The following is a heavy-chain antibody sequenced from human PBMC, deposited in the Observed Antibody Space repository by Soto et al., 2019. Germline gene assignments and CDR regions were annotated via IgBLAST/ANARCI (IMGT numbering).Heavy chain of an antibody. CDR1: GFTFSSYW. V-gene: IGHV3-7*01. CDR2: IKQDGSEK. J-gene: IGHJ4*02. D-gene: IGHD6-13*01. Sequence: GGSLRLSCAASGFTFSSYWMSWVRQAPGKGLEWVANIKQDGSEKYYVDSVKGRFTISRDNAKNSLYLQMNSLRAEDTAGYYGARDLGGIAAAGTSYLDSWGQGPLVPVSS. CDR3: ARDLGGIAAAGTSYLDS.